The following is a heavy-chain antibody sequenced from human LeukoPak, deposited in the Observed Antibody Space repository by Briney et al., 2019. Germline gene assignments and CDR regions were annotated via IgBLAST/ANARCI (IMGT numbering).Heavy chain of an antibody. J-gene: IGHJ5*02. D-gene: IGHD4-17*01. CDR1: GYTFTSYA. CDR2: INTNTGNP. CDR3: ARDQNGDYVHLFDP. V-gene: IGHV7-4-1*02. Sequence: ASVKVSCKASGYTFTSYAMNWVRQAPGQGLEWMGWINTNTGNPTYAQGFTGRFVFSLDTSVSTAYLQISSLKAEDTAVYYCARDQNGDYVHLFDPWGQGTLVTVSS.